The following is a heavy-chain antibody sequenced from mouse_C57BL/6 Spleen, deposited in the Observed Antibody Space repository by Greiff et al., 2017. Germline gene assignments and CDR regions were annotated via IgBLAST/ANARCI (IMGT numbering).Heavy chain of an antibody. CDR1: GYTFTSYW. CDR3: AIGDGAWFAY. D-gene: IGHD3-3*01. Sequence: QVQLQQPGAELVKPGASVKVSCKASGYTFTSYWMHWVKQRPGQGLEWIGRIHPFDSDTNYNQKFKGKATLTVDKSSSTAYMQLISLTSEDSAVYYCAIGDGAWFAYWGQGTLVTVSA. V-gene: IGHV1-74*01. CDR2: IHPFDSDT. J-gene: IGHJ3*01.